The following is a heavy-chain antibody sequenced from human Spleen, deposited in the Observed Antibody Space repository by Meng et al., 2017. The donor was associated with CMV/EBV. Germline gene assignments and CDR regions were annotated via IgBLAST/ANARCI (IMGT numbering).Heavy chain of an antibody. D-gene: IGHD3-3*01. J-gene: IGHJ4*02. Sequence: GESLKISCAASGFTFSDHYMSWIRQTPGKGLEWLSYISSSGTIIYYADSVKGRFTTSRDNAKTSLYLQMGSLRAEDTAVYYCARHMEDRFGLYYFDYLGQGTLVTVSS. V-gene: IGHV3-11*04. CDR1: GFTFSDHY. CDR2: ISSSGTII. CDR3: ARHMEDRFGLYYFDY.